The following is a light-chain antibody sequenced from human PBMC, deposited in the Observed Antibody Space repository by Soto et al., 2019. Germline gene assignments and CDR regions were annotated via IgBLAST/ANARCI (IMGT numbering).Light chain of an antibody. V-gene: IGKV1-9*01. CDR2: TAS. CDR3: QQRRAYPIT. J-gene: IGKJ5*01. CDR1: QVISTG. Sequence: DIQLTQSPSFLSASVGDRVTITCRASQVISTGLAWYQQKSGKAPKLLIHTASTLQSGVPSRFSGSGSGTEFTLSINSLQPEDLATYYRQQRRAYPITFGQGTRLDMK.